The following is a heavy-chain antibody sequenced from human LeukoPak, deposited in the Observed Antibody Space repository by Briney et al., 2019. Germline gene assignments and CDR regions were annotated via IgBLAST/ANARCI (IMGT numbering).Heavy chain of an antibody. CDR3: AKDLGHDDVWGEGNLYGY. V-gene: IGHV3-23*01. CDR1: GFTFSSYA. D-gene: IGHD3-16*01. Sequence: QPGGSPRLSCAASGFTFSSYAMSWVRQAPGKGLEWVSAISGSGGSTYYADSVKGRFTISRDNSKNTLYLQMNSLRAEDTAVYYCAKDLGHDDVWGEGNLYGYWGQGTLVTVSS. CDR2: ISGSGGST. J-gene: IGHJ4*02.